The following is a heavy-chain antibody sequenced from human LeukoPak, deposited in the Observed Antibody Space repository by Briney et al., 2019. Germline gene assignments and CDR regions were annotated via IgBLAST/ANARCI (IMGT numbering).Heavy chain of an antibody. J-gene: IGHJ4*02. CDR3: ATVASANYYDSSGSLDY. CDR1: GYTLTELS. D-gene: IGHD3-22*01. Sequence: GASVKVSCKVSGYTLTELSMHWVRQAPGKGLEWMGGFDPEDGETIYAQKFRGRVTMTEDTSTDTAYMELSSLRSEDTAVYYCATVASANYYDSSGSLDYWGQGTLVTVSS. V-gene: IGHV1-24*01. CDR2: FDPEDGET.